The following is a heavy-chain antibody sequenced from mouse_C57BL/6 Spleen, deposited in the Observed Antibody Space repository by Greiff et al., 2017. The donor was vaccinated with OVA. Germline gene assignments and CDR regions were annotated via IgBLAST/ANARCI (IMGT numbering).Heavy chain of an antibody. Sequence: DVKLQESGPGLVKPSQSLSLTCSVTGYSITSGYYWNWIRQFPGNKLEWMGYISYDGSNNYNPSLKNRISITRDTSKNQFFLKLNAVTTEDTATYYCARGGGDVWFAYWGQGTLVTVSA. CDR2: ISYDGSN. CDR3: ARGGGDVWFAY. V-gene: IGHV3-6*01. CDR1: GYSITSGYY. J-gene: IGHJ3*01.